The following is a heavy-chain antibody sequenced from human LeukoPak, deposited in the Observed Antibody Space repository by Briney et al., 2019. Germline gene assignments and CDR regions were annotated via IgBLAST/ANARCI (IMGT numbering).Heavy chain of an antibody. V-gene: IGHV1-69*13. CDR3: ARDLSYCSGGSCYRFRSWFDP. J-gene: IGHJ5*02. CDR1: GGTFSSYA. Sequence: ASVKVSCKASGGTFSSYAISWVRQAPGQGLEWMGGIIPIFGTANYAQKFQGRVTITADESTSTAYMGLSSLRSEDTAVYYCARDLSYCSGGSCYRFRSWFDPWGQGTLVTVSS. CDR2: IIPIFGTA. D-gene: IGHD2-15*01.